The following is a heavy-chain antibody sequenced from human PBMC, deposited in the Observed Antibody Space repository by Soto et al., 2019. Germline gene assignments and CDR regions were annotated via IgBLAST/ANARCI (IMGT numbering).Heavy chain of an antibody. CDR1: GGTFSDYT. Sequence: QVQLVQSGAEVKKPGSSVKVSCKVSGGTFSDYTITWVRQDPGQGLEWMGRVDLILNIINYAPKFHGRVTITADKSAGTVYMDLTSLTSEDTAVYYCARGREWFGPWGQGTLVTVSA. CDR3: ARGREWFGP. D-gene: IGHD3-10*01. J-gene: IGHJ5*02. CDR2: VDLILNII. V-gene: IGHV1-69*02.